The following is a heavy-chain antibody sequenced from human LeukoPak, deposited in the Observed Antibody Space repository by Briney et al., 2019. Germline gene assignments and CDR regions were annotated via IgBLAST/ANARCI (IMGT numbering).Heavy chain of an antibody. CDR2: IVVGSGNT. CDR1: GFTFTSSA. V-gene: IGHV1-58*02. CDR3: AAGSLAVASDYYYYGMDV. D-gene: IGHD6-19*01. J-gene: IGHJ6*02. Sequence: SVKVSCKASGFTFTSSAMQWVRQARGQRLEWIGWIVVGSGNTNYAQKFQERVTITRDMSTSTAYMELSSLRSEDTAVYYCAAGSLAVASDYYYYGMDVWGQGTTVTVSS.